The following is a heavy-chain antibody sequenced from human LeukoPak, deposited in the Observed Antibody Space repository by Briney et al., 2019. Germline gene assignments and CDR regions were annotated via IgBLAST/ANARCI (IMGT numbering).Heavy chain of an antibody. CDR1: GFTFSSYS. CDR3: ARGGLDDYGYTNWFDP. D-gene: IGHD4-17*01. V-gene: IGHV3-21*01. CDR2: LSSSSSYI. J-gene: IGHJ5*02. Sequence: GGSLRLSCAASGFTFSSYSMNWVRQAPGKGLEWVSSLSSSSSYIYYADSVKGRFTISRDNAKNSLYLQMNSLRAEDTAVYYCARGGLDDYGYTNWFDPWGEGTLVTVSS.